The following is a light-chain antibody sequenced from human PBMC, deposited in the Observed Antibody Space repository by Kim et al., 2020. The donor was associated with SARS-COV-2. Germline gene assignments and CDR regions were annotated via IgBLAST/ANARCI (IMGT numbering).Light chain of an antibody. CDR1: SSDVGGYNY. CDR2: DVS. V-gene: IGLV2-14*01. Sequence: QSALTQPASVSGSPGQSITISCTGTSSDVGGYNYVSWYQQHPGKAPKLMIYDVSKRPPGVSNRFSGSKSGNTASLTISGLQAEDEADFYCSSYRSSSTYVFGTGTKVTVL. J-gene: IGLJ1*01. CDR3: SSYRSSSTYV.